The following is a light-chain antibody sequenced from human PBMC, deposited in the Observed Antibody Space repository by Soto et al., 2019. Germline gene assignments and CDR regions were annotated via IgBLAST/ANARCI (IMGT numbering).Light chain of an antibody. CDR1: QTVRSS. J-gene: IGKJ4*01. V-gene: IGKV3-11*01. CDR2: DVS. CDR3: QQPINLPLF. Sequence: QSPVSVSLSQGDRVTLTCRASQTVRSSLAWYQQKPGKAPRLLIYDVSNRATGIPARFSGSGSGADFTLTISSLQPGDFALYYCQQPINLPLFFGGGTKVDIK.